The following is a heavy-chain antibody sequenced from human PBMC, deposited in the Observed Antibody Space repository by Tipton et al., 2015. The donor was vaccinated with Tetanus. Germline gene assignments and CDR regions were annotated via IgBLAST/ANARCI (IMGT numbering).Heavy chain of an antibody. CDR3: ARVDDSVWGSPFDP. J-gene: IGHJ5*02. V-gene: IGHV4-34*01. CDR1: GGSLSRYY. D-gene: IGHD3-16*01. CDR2: VDDSGST. Sequence: LRLSCAVYGGSLSRYYWTWIRQPPGKGLEWTGEVDDSGSTNYSPSLKSRVTISLDTSKNEFSLTLSSVTAADTAVYYCARVDDSVWGSPFDPWGQGVLVTVSS.